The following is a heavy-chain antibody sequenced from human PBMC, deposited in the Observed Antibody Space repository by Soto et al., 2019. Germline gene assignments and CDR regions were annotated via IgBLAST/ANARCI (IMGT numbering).Heavy chain of an antibody. CDR1: GFTFSSYA. V-gene: IGHV3-30-3*01. CDR3: ARSDVDTAMLTYYYYHGMDV. D-gene: IGHD5-18*01. CDR2: MSYDGSNK. Sequence: GGSLRLSCAASGFTFSSYAMHWVRQAPGKGLEWVAVMSYDGSNKNYADSVKGRFTISRDNSKNTLYLQMNSLRAEDTAVYYCARSDVDTAMLTYYYYHGMDVWGQGTTVTVSS. J-gene: IGHJ6*02.